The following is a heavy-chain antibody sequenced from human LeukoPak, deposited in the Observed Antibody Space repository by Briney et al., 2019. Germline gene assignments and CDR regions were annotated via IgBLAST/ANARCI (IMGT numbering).Heavy chain of an antibody. Sequence: ASVKVSCKASGYTFTSYGIGWVRQAPGQGLEWMGWISTYNGYTNYAQNLQGRVTMTTDTSTSTAYMELRSLRSDDTAVYYCARGATGWSRDYWGQGTLVTVSS. CDR2: ISTYNGYT. J-gene: IGHJ4*02. D-gene: IGHD6-19*01. V-gene: IGHV1-18*01. CDR1: GYTFTSYG. CDR3: ARGATGWSRDY.